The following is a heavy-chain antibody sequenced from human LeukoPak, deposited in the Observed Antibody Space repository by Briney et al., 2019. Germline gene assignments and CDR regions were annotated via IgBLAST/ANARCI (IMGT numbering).Heavy chain of an antibody. CDR3: ARVHRYASSWDSLDY. CDR1: GFTFDDYG. J-gene: IGHJ4*02. V-gene: IGHV3-20*01. CDR2: INWNGGNT. Sequence: GGSLRLSCAASGFTFDDYGMNWVRQAPGKGLEWVSGINWNGGNTGYADSVKGRFTISRDNAKNSLYLQMNSQRAEDTAFYHCARVHRYASSWDSLDYWGQGTLVTVSS. D-gene: IGHD2-2*01.